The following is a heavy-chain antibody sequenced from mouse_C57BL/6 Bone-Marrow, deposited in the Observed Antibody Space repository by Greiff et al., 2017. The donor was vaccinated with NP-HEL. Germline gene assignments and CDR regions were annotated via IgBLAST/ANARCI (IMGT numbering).Heavy chain of an antibody. V-gene: IGHV1-85*01. Sequence: VQLKESGPELVKPGASVKLSCKASGYTFTSYDINWVKQRPGQGLEWIGWIYPRDGSTKYNEKFKGKATLTVDTSSSTAYMELHSLTSEDSAVYFCARRGYYYGSHWYFDVWGTGTTVTVSS. CDR3: ARRGYYYGSHWYFDV. CDR2: IYPRDGST. D-gene: IGHD1-1*01. CDR1: GYTFTSYD. J-gene: IGHJ1*03.